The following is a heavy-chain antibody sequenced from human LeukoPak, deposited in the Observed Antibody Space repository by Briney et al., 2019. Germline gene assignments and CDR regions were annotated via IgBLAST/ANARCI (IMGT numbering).Heavy chain of an antibody. J-gene: IGHJ4*02. CDR1: GGSFSGYY. CDR2: INTSGST. Sequence: SETLSLTCAVYGGSFSGYYWSWIRQPPGKGLEWIGRINTSGSTNYNPSLKSRVTMSVDTSKNHFSLKLNSVTAADTAVYYCARSDKDYADPGYFDYWGQGTLVTVSS. V-gene: IGHV4-59*10. D-gene: IGHD3-16*01. CDR3: ARSDKDYADPGYFDY.